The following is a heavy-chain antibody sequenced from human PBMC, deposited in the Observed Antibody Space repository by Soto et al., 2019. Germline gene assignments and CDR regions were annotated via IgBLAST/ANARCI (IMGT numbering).Heavy chain of an antibody. Sequence: PGGSLRLSCAASGFTFSSYGMHWVRQAPGKGLEWVAVISYDGSNKYYADSVKGRFTISRDNSKNTLYLQMNSLRAEDTAVYYCAKAGDSSGYYYIYYYYGMDVWGQGTTVTVSS. CDR1: GFTFSSYG. D-gene: IGHD3-22*01. J-gene: IGHJ6*02. CDR2: ISYDGSNK. V-gene: IGHV3-30*18. CDR3: AKAGDSSGYYYIYYYYGMDV.